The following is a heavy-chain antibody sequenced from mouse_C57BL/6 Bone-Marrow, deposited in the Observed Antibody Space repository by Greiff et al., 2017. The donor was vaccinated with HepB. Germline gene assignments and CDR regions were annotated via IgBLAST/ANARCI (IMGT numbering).Heavy chain of an antibody. D-gene: IGHD3-1*01. J-gene: IGHJ3*01. Sequence: EVKLVESGPGMVKPSQSLSLTCTVTGYSITSGYDWHWIRHFPGKKLEWMGYISYSGSTNYNPSLKSRISITHDTSKTHFFLKLNSVTTEDTATYYCARDATGTSPWFAYWGQGTLVTVSA. CDR1: GYSITSGYD. CDR2: ISYSGST. CDR3: ARDATGTSPWFAY. V-gene: IGHV3-1*01.